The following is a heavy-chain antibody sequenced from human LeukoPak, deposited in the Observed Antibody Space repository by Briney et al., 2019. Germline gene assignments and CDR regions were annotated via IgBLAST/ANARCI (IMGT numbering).Heavy chain of an antibody. CDR3: ARGVIRITGTTVLDFDY. Sequence: SETLPLTCAVYGGSFSGYYWSWIRQPPGKGLEWIGEINHSGSTNYNPSLKSRVTISVDTSKNQFSLKLSSVTAADTAVYYCARGVIRITGTTVLDFDYWGQGTLVTVSS. D-gene: IGHD1-7*01. CDR1: GGSFSGYY. V-gene: IGHV4-34*01. J-gene: IGHJ4*02. CDR2: INHSGST.